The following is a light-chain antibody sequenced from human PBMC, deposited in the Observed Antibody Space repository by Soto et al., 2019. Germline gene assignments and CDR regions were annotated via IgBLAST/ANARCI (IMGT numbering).Light chain of an antibody. CDR2: GAA. V-gene: IGKV3-15*01. J-gene: IGKJ1*01. CDR3: QQYHNWPA. CDR1: QSVFSS. Sequence: EIVMTQSPATLSVSPGERATLSCRASQSVFSSLAWYQQKPGQAPRLLIYGAATRATCIPARFSGSGSGTDFPLTISRLPSEDFAVYYCQQYHNWPAFGQGTKVEIK.